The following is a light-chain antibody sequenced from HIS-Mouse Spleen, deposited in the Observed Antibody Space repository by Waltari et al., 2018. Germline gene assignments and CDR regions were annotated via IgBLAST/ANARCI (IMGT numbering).Light chain of an antibody. Sequence: QSALTQPPSASGSPGQSVTISCTGTSSDVGGSNHLPWSQPHPGKAPKLMIYEVSQRPSGVPDRFSGSKSGNTASLIVSGLQAEDEADYYCSSYAGSNNLVFGGGTKLTVL. V-gene: IGLV2-8*01. J-gene: IGLJ2*01. CDR2: EVS. CDR3: SSYAGSNNLV. CDR1: SSDVGGSNH.